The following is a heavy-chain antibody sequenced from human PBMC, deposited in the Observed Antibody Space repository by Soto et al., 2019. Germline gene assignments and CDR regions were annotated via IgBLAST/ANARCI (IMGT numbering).Heavy chain of an antibody. CDR1: GGSISSSNW. D-gene: IGHD3-22*01. Sequence: PSETLSLNGAVSGGSISSSNWWSWVRQPPGNGLAWIGAFSHRGSTNYNPSLKSRVTISVDKSKNQFSLKLSSVTAADTAVYYCARANYYDSSGYYFDYWGQGTLVTVSS. J-gene: IGHJ4*02. CDR2: FSHRGST. V-gene: IGHV4-4*02. CDR3: ARANYYDSSGYYFDY.